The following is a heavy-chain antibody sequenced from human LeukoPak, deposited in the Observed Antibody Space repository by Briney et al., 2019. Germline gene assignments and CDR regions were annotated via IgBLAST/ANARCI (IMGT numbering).Heavy chain of an antibody. CDR3: ARDRYSTLGDMVRGAFDP. J-gene: IGHJ5*02. D-gene: IGHD3-10*01. CDR1: GFTFSSYE. Sequence: GGSLRPSCAASGFTFSSYEMNWVRQAPGKGLEWVSYISSSGSTIYYADSVKGRFTISRDNAKTSLYLQMNSLRAEDTAVYYCARDRYSTLGDMVRGAFDPWGQGTLVTVSS. CDR2: ISSSGSTI. V-gene: IGHV3-48*03.